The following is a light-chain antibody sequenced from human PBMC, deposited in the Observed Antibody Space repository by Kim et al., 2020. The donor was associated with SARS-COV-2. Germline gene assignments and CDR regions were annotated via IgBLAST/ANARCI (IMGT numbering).Light chain of an antibody. J-gene: IGLJ2*01. V-gene: IGLV3-1*01. Sequence: VHPGQTAGRTCSGDRVGDKYVCWYKKKQGRSPVLVIYQDNKRHSGIPERFAGSNPGNTATLTFSGTQAMDEADYYCKAWDSSTGGFGGGTKLTVL. CDR3: KAWDSSTGG. CDR1: RVGDKY. CDR2: QDN.